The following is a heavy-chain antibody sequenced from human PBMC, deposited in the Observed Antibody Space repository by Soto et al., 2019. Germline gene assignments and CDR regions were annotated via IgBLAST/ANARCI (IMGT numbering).Heavy chain of an antibody. D-gene: IGHD2-21*02. J-gene: IGHJ4*02. V-gene: IGHV3-23*01. CDR2: ISGSGGST. CDR3: AVTATQTFDY. Sequence: PGGSLRLSCAASGFTFNSYAMSWVLQAPWKGLEWVSAISGSGGSTYYADSVKGRFTISRDNSKNTLYLQMNSLRAEDTAVYYCAVTATQTFDYWGQGTLVTVSS. CDR1: GFTFNSYA.